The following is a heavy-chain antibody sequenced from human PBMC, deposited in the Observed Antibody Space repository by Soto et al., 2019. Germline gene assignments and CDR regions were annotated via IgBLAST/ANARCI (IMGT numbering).Heavy chain of an antibody. Sequence: GASVKVSCKASGYTITGYYMHWVRQAPGQGLEWMGWINPNSGGTNYAQKFQGRVTMTRDTSISTAYMELSRLRSDDTAVYYCARGRSGWYYYYYYGMDVWGQGTTVTRLL. V-gene: IGHV1-2*02. D-gene: IGHD6-19*01. J-gene: IGHJ6*02. CDR1: GYTITGYY. CDR3: ARGRSGWYYYYYYGMDV. CDR2: INPNSGGT.